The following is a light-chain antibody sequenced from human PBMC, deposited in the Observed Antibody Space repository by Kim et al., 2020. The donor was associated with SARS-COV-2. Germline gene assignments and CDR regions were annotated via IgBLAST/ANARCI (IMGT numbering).Light chain of an antibody. CDR3: QQRRDWPIT. J-gene: IGKJ5*01. CDR1: QSVINS. CDR2: DAS. Sequence: CSPGKRATLSCRASQSVINSLAWYQQKSGQAPRLLMYDASIRASGVPARFSGSGSGTDFTLIISSLEAEDFAVYFCQQRRDWPITFGQGTRLEIK. V-gene: IGKV3-11*01.